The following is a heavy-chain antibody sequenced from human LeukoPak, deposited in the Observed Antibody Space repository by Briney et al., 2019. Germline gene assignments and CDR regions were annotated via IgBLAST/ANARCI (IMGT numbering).Heavy chain of an antibody. CDR3: ARGPGYSRQFDY. CDR2: IYYSGST. J-gene: IGHJ4*02. Sequence: SETLSLTCTVSGGSISSYYWNWIRQPPGKGLEWIGYIYYSGSTNYNPSLKSRVTISVDTSKNQFSLKLSSVTAADTAVYYCARGPGYSRQFDYWGQGTLVTVSS. D-gene: IGHD6-13*01. V-gene: IGHV4-59*08. CDR1: GGSISSYY.